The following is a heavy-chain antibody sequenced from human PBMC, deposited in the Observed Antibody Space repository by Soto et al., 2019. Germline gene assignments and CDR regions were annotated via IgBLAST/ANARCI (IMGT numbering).Heavy chain of an antibody. CDR2: IDPSDSYT. CDR3: ARYGYGSGSYTPHYYYYGMDV. CDR1: GYSFTSYW. J-gene: IGHJ6*02. D-gene: IGHD3-10*01. V-gene: IGHV5-10-1*01. Sequence: PGESLKISCKGSGYSFTSYWISWVRQMPGKGLEWMGRIDPSDSYTNYSPSFQGHVTISADKSISTAYLQWSSLKASDTAMYYCARYGYGSGSYTPHYYYYGMDVWGQGTTVTVSS.